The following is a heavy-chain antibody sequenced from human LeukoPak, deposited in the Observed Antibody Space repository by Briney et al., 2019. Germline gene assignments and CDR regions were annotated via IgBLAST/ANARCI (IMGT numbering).Heavy chain of an antibody. CDR3: GKDWKVDY. D-gene: IGHD1-1*01. CDR1: GFSFSSYA. J-gene: IGHJ4*02. V-gene: IGHV3-23*01. Sequence: GGSLRLSCAVSGFSFSSYAMSWVRQAPGKGLEWVSTVSETGDGTYYADSVKGRFTISRDNSKNTLYLQMNSLRVEDTAIYYCGKDWKVDYWGQGTPVTVSS. CDR2: VSETGDGT.